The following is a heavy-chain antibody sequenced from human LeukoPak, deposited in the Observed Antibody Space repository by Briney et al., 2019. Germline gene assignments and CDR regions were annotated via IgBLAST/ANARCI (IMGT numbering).Heavy chain of an antibody. V-gene: IGHV7-4-1*02. CDR1: GYTFTSYG. D-gene: IGHD5-18*01. Sequence: ASVKVSCKASGYTFTSYGISWVRQAPGQGLEWMGWINTNTGNPTYAQGFTGRFVFSLDTSVSTAYLQVSSLKAEDTAVYYCARERKWIQVWPDAFDIWGQGTMVTVSS. CDR2: INTNTGNP. J-gene: IGHJ3*02. CDR3: ARERKWIQVWPDAFDI.